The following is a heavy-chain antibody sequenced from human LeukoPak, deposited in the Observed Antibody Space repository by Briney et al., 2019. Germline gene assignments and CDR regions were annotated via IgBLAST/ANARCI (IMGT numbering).Heavy chain of an antibody. J-gene: IGHJ3*02. CDR2: INHSGST. CDR1: GGSISSSSYY. CDR3: ARRDQNYYYGSGIRLGSAFDI. Sequence: SETLSLTCTVSGGSISSSSYYWGWIRQPPGKGLEWIGEINHSGSTNYNPSLKSRVTISVDTSKNQFSLKPSSVTAADTAVYYCARRDQNYYYGSGIRLGSAFDIWGQGTMVTVSS. V-gene: IGHV4-39*07. D-gene: IGHD3-10*01.